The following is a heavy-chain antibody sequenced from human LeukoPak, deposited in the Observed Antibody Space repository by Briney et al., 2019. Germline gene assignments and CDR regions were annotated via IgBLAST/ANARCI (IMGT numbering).Heavy chain of an antibody. D-gene: IGHD4-11*01. Sequence: PSETLSLTCTVSGGSLNSFSWSWIRQPPGAGLEWIGYIYYTGKTNYNPSLKSRVTISIDPSKSQFSLNVSSMTAADTAVYYCASYYSDSEYFQHWGQGTLVTVSS. J-gene: IGHJ1*01. CDR2: IYYTGKT. V-gene: IGHV4-59*13. CDR3: ASYYSDSEYFQH. CDR1: GGSLNSFS.